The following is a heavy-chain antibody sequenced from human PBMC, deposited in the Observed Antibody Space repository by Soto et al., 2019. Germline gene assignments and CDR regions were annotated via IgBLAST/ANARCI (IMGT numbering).Heavy chain of an antibody. V-gene: IGHV1-3*01. CDR1: GYTFTSYA. CDR3: ARVGTMVRGVIMGPGDYYYYGMDV. CDR2: INAGNGNT. J-gene: IGHJ6*02. Sequence: GASVKVSCKASGYTFTSYAMHWVRQAPGQRLEWMGWINAGNGNTKYSQKFQGRVTITRDTSASTAYMELSSLRSEDTAVYYCARVGTMVRGVIMGPGDYYYYGMDVWGQGTTVTVSS. D-gene: IGHD3-10*01.